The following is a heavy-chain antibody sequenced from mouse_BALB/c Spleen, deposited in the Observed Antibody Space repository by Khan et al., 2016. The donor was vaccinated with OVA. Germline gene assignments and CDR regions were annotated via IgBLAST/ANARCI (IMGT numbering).Heavy chain of an antibody. J-gene: IGHJ2*01. CDR3: ARRGLRWDFDY. Sequence: VQLQESGAELAKPGASVKMSCKASGYTFINYWILWVKQRPGQGLEWIGYINPSTGYTEYNQNFKDQATLTADKSSSPAYMQLSSLTSEDSAVYYCARRGLRWDFDYWGQGTTLTVSS. CDR1: GYTFINYW. D-gene: IGHD1-1*01. CDR2: INPSTGYT. V-gene: IGHV1-7*01.